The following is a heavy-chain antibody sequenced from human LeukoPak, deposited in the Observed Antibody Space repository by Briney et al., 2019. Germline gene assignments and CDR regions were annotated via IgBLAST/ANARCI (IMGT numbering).Heavy chain of an antibody. CDR3: ASRYSSSSVWFDP. CDR2: INHSGST. Sequence: SETLSLTCAVYGGSFSGYYWNWIRQPPGKGLEWIGEINHSGSTNYNPSLKSRVTISVDTSKNQFSLKLSSVTAADTAVYYCASRYSSSSVWFDPWGQGTLVTVSS. J-gene: IGHJ5*02. V-gene: IGHV4-34*01. CDR1: GGSFSGYY. D-gene: IGHD6-13*01.